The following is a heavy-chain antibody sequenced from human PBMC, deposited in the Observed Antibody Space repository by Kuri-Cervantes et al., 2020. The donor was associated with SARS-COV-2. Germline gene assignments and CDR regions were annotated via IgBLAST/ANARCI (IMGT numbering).Heavy chain of an antibody. D-gene: IGHD5-18*01. CDR2: IYHSGST. V-gene: IGHV4-38-2*02. Sequence: GSLRLSCTVSGYPISSGYYWGWIRQPPGKGLEWIGSIYHSGSTYYNPSLKSRVTISVDTSKNQFSLKLSSVTAADTAVYYCARSGYSYGPETQGAFDIWGQGTMVTVSS. CDR1: GYPISSGYY. J-gene: IGHJ3*02. CDR3: ARSGYSYGPETQGAFDI.